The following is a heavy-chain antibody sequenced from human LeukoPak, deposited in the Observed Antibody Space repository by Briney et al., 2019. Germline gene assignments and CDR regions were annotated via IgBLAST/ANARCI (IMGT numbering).Heavy chain of an antibody. CDR2: MYDSGST. CDR3: ARHTGMYSRGGSFVH. Sequence: SETLSLTCTVSGGSISSSSNYWGWIRQSPGKGLEWIGIMYDSGSTYYNPAVKSRLTISVDTSKNHLSVKLTSVTAADTAVYYCARHTGMYSRGGSFVHWGQGTLVTVSS. CDR1: GGSISSSSNY. J-gene: IGHJ4*02. D-gene: IGHD3-10*01. V-gene: IGHV4-39*01.